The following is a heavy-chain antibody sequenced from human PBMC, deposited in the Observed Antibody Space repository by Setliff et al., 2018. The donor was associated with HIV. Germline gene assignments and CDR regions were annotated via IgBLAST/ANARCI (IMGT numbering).Heavy chain of an antibody. CDR1: GGSFSGYY. CDR2: INHSGSA. Sequence: SETLSLTCAVYGGSFSGYYWSWIRQPPGKGLEWIGEINHSGSAYYNPSLKSRVIISIDTSNNQFSLNLSSVTAADTAVYYCARNDGYSYGTYFDHWGQGTLVTVSS. J-gene: IGHJ4*02. V-gene: IGHV4-34*01. CDR3: ARNDGYSYGTYFDH. D-gene: IGHD5-18*01.